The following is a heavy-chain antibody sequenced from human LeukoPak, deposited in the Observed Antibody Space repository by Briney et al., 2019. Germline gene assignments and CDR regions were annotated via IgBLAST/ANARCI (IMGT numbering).Heavy chain of an antibody. CDR2: VLYSGIT. Sequence: SETLSLTCAVSGGSFSGYYWTWIRQPPGKGLEWIGYVLYSGITNYNPSLRGRITISVDTSQNQFSLSLRSVTAADTAVYYCARDLTTVTKGFDLWGQGTMVTVSS. V-gene: IGHV4-59*01. CDR1: GGSFSGYY. CDR3: ARDLTTVTKGFDL. D-gene: IGHD4-17*01. J-gene: IGHJ3*01.